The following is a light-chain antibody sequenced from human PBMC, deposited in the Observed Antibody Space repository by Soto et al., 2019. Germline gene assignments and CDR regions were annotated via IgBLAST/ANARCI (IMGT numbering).Light chain of an antibody. CDR2: GNS. CDR1: SSNIGAGYD. V-gene: IGLV1-40*01. CDR3: QAYDRSLSGWV. J-gene: IGLJ3*02. Sequence: QSVLTQPPSVSVAPGQRVTISCTGSSSNIGAGYDVHWYQQLPGTAPKILIYGNSNRPSGVPDRFSGSKSGTSASLAITGLQAEDEADYYCQAYDRSLSGWVFGGGTKLTVL.